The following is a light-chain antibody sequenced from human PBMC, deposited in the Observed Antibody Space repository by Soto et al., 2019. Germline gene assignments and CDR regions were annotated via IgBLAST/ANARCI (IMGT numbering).Light chain of an antibody. Sequence: DIVMTQSPLSLPVTPGEPASISCRSSQSLLHSNGYNYLDWYLQKPGQSPQLLIYLGSNRASGVPDRFSGSGSGTDLTLKISRVEAEDVGVYYCMQALQTPFTVGPGTKVDIK. CDR2: LGS. CDR1: QSLLHSNGYNY. V-gene: IGKV2-28*01. J-gene: IGKJ3*01. CDR3: MQALQTPFT.